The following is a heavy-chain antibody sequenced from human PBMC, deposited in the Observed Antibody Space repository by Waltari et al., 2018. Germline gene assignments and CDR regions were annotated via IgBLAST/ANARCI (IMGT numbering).Heavy chain of an antibody. V-gene: IGHV4-4*07. CDR2: IYTSGST. CDR3: ARTLWFGELFNYFDY. J-gene: IGHJ4*02. CDR1: GGSISSYY. D-gene: IGHD3-10*01. Sequence: QVQLQESGPGLVKPSETLSLTCTVSGGSISSYYWSWIRQPAGKGLEWIGRIYTSGSTNYNPSPKSRVTMSVDTSKSQFSLKLSSVTAADTAVYYCARTLWFGELFNYFDYWGQGTLVTVSS.